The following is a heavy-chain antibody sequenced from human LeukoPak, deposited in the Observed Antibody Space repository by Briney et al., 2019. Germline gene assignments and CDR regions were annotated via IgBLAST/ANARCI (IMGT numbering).Heavy chain of an antibody. CDR3: ARSLRSPRYCIDDTCYFDY. V-gene: IGHV3-23*01. J-gene: IGHJ4*02. D-gene: IGHD2-15*01. Sequence: GGSLRLSCAASGFTFSSYGMSWVRQAPGKGLEWVSGISGLGDNTYYVDSVKGRFTISRDNAKNTQYLQIDSLRVEDTAVYYCARSLRSPRYCIDDTCYFDYWGQGTLVTVSS. CDR2: ISGLGDNT. CDR1: GFTFSSYG.